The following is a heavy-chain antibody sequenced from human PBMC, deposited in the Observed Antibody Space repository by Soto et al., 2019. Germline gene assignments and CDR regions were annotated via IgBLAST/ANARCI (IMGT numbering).Heavy chain of an antibody. CDR2: INPSGGST. J-gene: IGHJ3*02. Sequence: GASVKVSCKASGYTFTSYYMHWVRQAPGQGLEWMGIINPSGGSTSYAQKFQGRVTMTRDTSTSTVYMELSSLRSEDTAVYYCARDGGAVEMATSRGAAFDIWGQGTMVTVSS. D-gene: IGHD5-12*01. CDR1: GYTFTSYY. CDR3: ARDGGAVEMATSRGAAFDI. V-gene: IGHV1-46*01.